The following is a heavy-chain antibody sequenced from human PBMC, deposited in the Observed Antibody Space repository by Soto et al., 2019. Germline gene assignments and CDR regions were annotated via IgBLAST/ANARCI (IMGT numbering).Heavy chain of an antibody. CDR1: GFTVSTSY. D-gene: IGHD3-10*01. Sequence: EVQLVESGGGLIQPGGSLRLSCAASGFTVSTSYMSWVRQAPGKGLAWVSIIYRGGSTSYADSVEGRLTVSRDNSKTTLYLKMNSLRAEDTAVYYCARDRRELENYSGSALGGDLDVWGQGTTVTVSS. CDR3: ARDRRELENYSGSALGGDLDV. CDR2: IYRGGST. V-gene: IGHV3-53*01. J-gene: IGHJ6*02.